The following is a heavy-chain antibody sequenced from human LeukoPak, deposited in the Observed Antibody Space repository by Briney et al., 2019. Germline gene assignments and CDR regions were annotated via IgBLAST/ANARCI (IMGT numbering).Heavy chain of an antibody. CDR2: SKNKANGYTT. CDR1: GFTLSDQY. V-gene: IGHV3-72*01. CDR3: ARDLNWAFDI. Sequence: PGGSLRLSCAASGFTLSDQYIDWVRQAPGKGLEWVGRSKNKANGYTTEYVASVKGRYTISRDDSKNSLYLQMNSLKTEDTALYYCARDLNWAFDIWGQGTMVTVSS. J-gene: IGHJ3*02.